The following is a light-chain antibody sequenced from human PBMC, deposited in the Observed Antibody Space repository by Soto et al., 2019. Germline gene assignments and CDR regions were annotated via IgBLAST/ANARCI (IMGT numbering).Light chain of an antibody. CDR3: CSYAGSSTFV. V-gene: IGLV2-23*02. Sequence: QSVLTQPASVSGSPGQSITISCTGTSSDVGSYGLVSWFQHHPGKAPQLMIYEVNKRPSGLSNRFSGSRSGNTASLTISGLQAEDEADYYCCSYAGSSTFVFGTGTKLTVL. CDR1: SSDVGSYGL. J-gene: IGLJ1*01. CDR2: EVN.